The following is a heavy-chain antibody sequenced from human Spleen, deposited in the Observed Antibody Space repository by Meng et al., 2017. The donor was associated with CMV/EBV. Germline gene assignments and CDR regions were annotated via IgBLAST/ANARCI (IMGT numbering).Heavy chain of an antibody. D-gene: IGHD1-26*01. Sequence: GRSLRLSCKGSGYTFTRHWVGWVRQMPGKGLEWMGMIYPGDSDTRYSPSFQGQVTISADKSSTNAYPQWSSLKASDTAMYYCATPRYSGSPHDAFDIWGQGTMVTVSS. J-gene: IGHJ3*02. CDR1: GYTFTRHW. V-gene: IGHV5-51*01. CDR2: IYPGDSDT. CDR3: ATPRYSGSPHDAFDI.